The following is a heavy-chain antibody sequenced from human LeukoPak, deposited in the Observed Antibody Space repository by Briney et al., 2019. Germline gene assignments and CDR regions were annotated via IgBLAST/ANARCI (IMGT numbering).Heavy chain of an antibody. V-gene: IGHV3-33*01. CDR3: AREAPRGYYGMDV. J-gene: IGHJ6*02. CDR1: GFTFSSYG. D-gene: IGHD3-10*01. Sequence: GGSLRLSCAASGFTFSSYGMHWVRQAPGKGLEWVAVIWYDGSNKYYADSVKGRFTISRDNSKNTLYLQMNGLRAEDTAVYYCAREAPRGYYGMDVWGQGTTVTVSS. CDR2: IWYDGSNK.